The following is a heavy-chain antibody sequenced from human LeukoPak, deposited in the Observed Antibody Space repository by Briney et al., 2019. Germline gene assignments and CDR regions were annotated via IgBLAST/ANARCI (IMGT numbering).Heavy chain of an antibody. D-gene: IGHD3-3*01. Sequence: PGRSLRLSCAASGFTFSSYGMHWVRQAPGKGLEWVAVIWYDGSNKYYADSAKGRFTISRDNSKNTLYLQMNSLRAEVTAVYYCARDRVYYDFWSGFDYWGQGTLVTVSS. V-gene: IGHV3-33*01. CDR3: ARDRVYYDFWSGFDY. CDR2: IWYDGSNK. CDR1: GFTFSSYG. J-gene: IGHJ4*02.